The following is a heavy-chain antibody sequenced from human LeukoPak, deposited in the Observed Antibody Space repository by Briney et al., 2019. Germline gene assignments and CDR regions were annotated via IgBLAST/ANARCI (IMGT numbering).Heavy chain of an antibody. CDR1: GGSFSGYY. CDR2: INHSGST. J-gene: IGHJ4*02. V-gene: IGHV4-34*01. Sequence: SETLSLTCAVYGGSFSGYYWSWIRQSPGKGLESIGEINHSGSTNYNPSLKSRVTISVDTSVNQFSPKLSSVTAADTAVYYCARGIVGATRGLFDYWGQGILVTVSS. D-gene: IGHD1-26*01. CDR3: ARGIVGATRGLFDY.